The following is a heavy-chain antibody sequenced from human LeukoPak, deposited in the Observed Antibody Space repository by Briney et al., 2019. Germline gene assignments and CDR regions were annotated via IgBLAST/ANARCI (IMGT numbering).Heavy chain of an antibody. CDR3: ARGRGGGSGSYYLDY. CDR1: GYTFTDYY. J-gene: IGHJ4*02. V-gene: IGHV1-2*02. Sequence: ASVKVSCKASGYTFTDYYMHWVRQAPGQGREWMGWINPHSGGTHYAQNFQGRVTMTRDTSISAAYMELSRLRSDDTAVYYCARGRGGGSGSYYLDYWGQGTLVTVSS. CDR2: INPHSGGT. D-gene: IGHD3-10*01.